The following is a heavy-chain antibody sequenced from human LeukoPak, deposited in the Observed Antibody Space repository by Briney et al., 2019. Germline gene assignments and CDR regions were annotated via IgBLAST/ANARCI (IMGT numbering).Heavy chain of an antibody. Sequence: SETLSLTCAVYGGSFSGYYWSWIRQPPGKGLEWIGSIYHSGSTYYNPSLKSRVTISVDTSKNQFSLRLSSVTAADTAVYYCARYAKYYYYMDVWGKGTRSPSL. CDR2: IYHSGST. CDR3: ARYAKYYYYMDV. CDR1: GGSFSGYY. J-gene: IGHJ6*03. D-gene: IGHD2-8*01. V-gene: IGHV4-34*01.